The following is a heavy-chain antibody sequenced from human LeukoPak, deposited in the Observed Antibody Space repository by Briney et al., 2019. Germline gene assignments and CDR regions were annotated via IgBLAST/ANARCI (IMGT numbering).Heavy chain of an antibody. CDR1: GGSISSYY. Sequence: SETLSLTCTVSGGSISSYYWSWIRLPPGKGLEWIGYIYYSGSTNYNPSLKSRVTISVDTSKNQFSLKLSSVTAADTAVYYCARNYYDSSGMPDYWGQGTLVTVSS. CDR3: ARNYYDSSGMPDY. CDR2: IYYSGST. D-gene: IGHD3-22*01. J-gene: IGHJ4*02. V-gene: IGHV4-59*08.